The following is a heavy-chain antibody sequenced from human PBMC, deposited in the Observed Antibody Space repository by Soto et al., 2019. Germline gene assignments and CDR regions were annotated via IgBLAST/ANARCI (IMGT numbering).Heavy chain of an antibody. CDR3: AVGTPQNFWSGYYRSYYYYMDV. CDR2: MNPNSGNT. CDR1: GYTFTSYD. D-gene: IGHD3-3*01. Sequence: ASVKVSCKASGYTFTSYDINWVRQATGQGLEWMGWMNPNSGNTGYAQKFQGSVTMTRNTSISTAYMELSSLRSEDTAVYYCAVGTPQNFWSGYYRSYYYYMDVWGKGTTVTVSS. V-gene: IGHV1-8*01. J-gene: IGHJ6*03.